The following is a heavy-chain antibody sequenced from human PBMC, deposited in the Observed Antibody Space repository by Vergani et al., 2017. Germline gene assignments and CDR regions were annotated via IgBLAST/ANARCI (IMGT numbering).Heavy chain of an antibody. CDR3: ARMSNFYDSSGYPFDY. J-gene: IGHJ4*02. V-gene: IGHV2-70*04. CDR2: IDCDDDK. Sequence: QVTLKESGPALVKPTQTLTLTCTFSGFSLSTTGMRVSWIRQPPGKALEWLARIDCDDDKFYSTSLKTRLTISKDTSKNQVVLTMTNMDPVDTATYYCARMSNFYDSSGYPFDYWGQGTLVTVSS. D-gene: IGHD3-22*01. CDR1: GFSLSTTGMR.